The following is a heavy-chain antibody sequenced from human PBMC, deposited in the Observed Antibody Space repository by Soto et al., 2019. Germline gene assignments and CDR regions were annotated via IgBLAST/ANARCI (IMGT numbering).Heavy chain of an antibody. CDR3: ARELVDDFWSGLTRYYYYYCMDV. CDR1: GYTFTSYG. CDR2: ISAYNGNT. J-gene: IGHJ6*02. D-gene: IGHD3-3*01. Sequence: GASVKVSCKASGYTFTSYGISWVRQAPGQGLEWMGWISAYNGNTNYAQKLQGRVTMITDTSTSTAYMELRSLRSDDTAVYYCARELVDDFWSGLTRYYYYYCMDVWGQGTTVTVSS. V-gene: IGHV1-18*01.